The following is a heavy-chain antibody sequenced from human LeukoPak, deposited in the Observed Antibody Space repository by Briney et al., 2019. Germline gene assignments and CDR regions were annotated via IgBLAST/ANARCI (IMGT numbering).Heavy chain of an antibody. CDR2: IYHSGST. Sequence: SQTLSLTCAVSGGSISSGGYSWSWIRQPPGKGLEWIGYIYHSGSTYYNPSLKSRVTISVDRSKNQFSLKLSSVTAADTAVYYCARGVTYYDFWSGYYRINWFDPWGQGTLVTVSS. J-gene: IGHJ5*02. D-gene: IGHD3-3*01. CDR1: GGSISSGGYS. CDR3: ARGVTYYDFWSGYYRINWFDP. V-gene: IGHV4-30-2*01.